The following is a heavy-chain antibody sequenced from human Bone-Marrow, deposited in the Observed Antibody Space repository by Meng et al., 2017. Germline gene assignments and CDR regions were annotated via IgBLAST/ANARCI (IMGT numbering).Heavy chain of an antibody. CDR1: GFTFSNAY. CDR3: SGHIDY. D-gene: IGHD5-12*01. V-gene: IGHV3-15*01. J-gene: IGHJ4*02. Sequence: EVQLVESGGGLVKPGGSRRLSCEGSGFTFSNAYMTWVRQVPGKRLEWVGRIKSKPDGETIDYAAPVKGRFTISRDDSKNTVYLQMNSLKTEDTAVYYCSGHIDYWGQGTLVTVSS. CDR2: IKSKPDGETI.